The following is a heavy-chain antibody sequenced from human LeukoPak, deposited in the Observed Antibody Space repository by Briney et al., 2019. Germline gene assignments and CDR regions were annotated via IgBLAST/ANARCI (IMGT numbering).Heavy chain of an antibody. J-gene: IGHJ4*02. CDR1: ACSFSIYA. CDR3: ARDSSYCSSGSCLFSACVY. D-gene: IGHD2-15*01. V-gene: IGHV1-69*13. Sequence: GASVKVSCKASACSFSIYAISWVRQAPGPGLEWMGGIIPIFGTANYAQKFQGRVTITADESTSTAYMELSSLRSEDTAGYYCARDSSYCSSGSCLFSACVYWGQGTLVTVSS. CDR2: IIPIFGTA.